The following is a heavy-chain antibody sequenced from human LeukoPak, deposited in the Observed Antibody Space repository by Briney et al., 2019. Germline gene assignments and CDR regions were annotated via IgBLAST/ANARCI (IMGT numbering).Heavy chain of an antibody. J-gene: IGHJ6*03. V-gene: IGHV1-18*01. Sequence: GASVKVSCKASGYTFTSYGISWVRQAPGQGLEWMGWISAYNGNTNYAQKFQGRVTITADESTSTAYMELSSLRSEDTAVYYCARGFLRKAVTPNHSYYYYYMDVWGKGTTVTISS. CDR3: ARGFLRKAVTPNHSYYYYYMDV. CDR2: ISAYNGNT. CDR1: GYTFTSYG. D-gene: IGHD4-17*01.